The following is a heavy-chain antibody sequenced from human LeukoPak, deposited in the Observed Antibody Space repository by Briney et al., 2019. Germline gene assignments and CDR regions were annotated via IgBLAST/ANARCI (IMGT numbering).Heavy chain of an antibody. CDR3: AREGQWLVGFWDYMDV. Sequence: PSETLSLTCTVSGGSISSSSYYWGWIRQPPGKGLEWIGSIYYSGSTYYNPSLKSRVTISVDTSKNQFSLKLSSVTAADKAVYYCAREGQWLVGFWDYMDVWGKGTTVTVSS. CDR2: IYYSGST. D-gene: IGHD6-19*01. V-gene: IGHV4-39*07. J-gene: IGHJ6*03. CDR1: GGSISSSSYY.